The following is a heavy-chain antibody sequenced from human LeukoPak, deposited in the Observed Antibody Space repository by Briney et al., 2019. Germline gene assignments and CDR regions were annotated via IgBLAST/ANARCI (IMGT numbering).Heavy chain of an antibody. V-gene: IGHV4-39*01. D-gene: IGHD4-23*01. Sequence: PSETLSLTCTVSGDSISRSLYYWGRIRQPPGKGLEWIGTIYYSGSTYYNPSLKSRVTISVDTSKNQFSLKLTSVTAADTAVYYCARSYGRHSVCDAFDIWGQGTMVTVSS. CDR1: GDSISRSLYY. J-gene: IGHJ3*02. CDR3: ARSYGRHSVCDAFDI. CDR2: IYYSGST.